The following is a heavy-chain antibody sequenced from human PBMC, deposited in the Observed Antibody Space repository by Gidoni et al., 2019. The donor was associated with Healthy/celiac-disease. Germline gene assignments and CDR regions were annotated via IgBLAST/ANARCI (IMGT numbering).Heavy chain of an antibody. D-gene: IGHD3-9*01. CDR2: INHSGST. CDR3: ARLRYFDWSTNPYDY. Sequence: QVQLQQWGARLLKPSETLSLTCAVYGGSFSGYYWSWIRQPPGKGLEWIGEINHSGSTNYNPSLKSRVTISVDTSKNQFSLKLSSVTAADTAVYYCARLRYFDWSTNPYDYWGQGTLVTVSS. J-gene: IGHJ4*02. CDR1: GGSFSGYY. V-gene: IGHV4-34*01.